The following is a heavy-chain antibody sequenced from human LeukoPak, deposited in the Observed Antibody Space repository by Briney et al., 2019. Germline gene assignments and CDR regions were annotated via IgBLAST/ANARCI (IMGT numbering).Heavy chain of an antibody. CDR3: ARDPYYYDSSGYLSYFDY. CDR2: IWYDGSNK. V-gene: IGHV3-33*01. J-gene: IGHJ4*02. D-gene: IGHD3-22*01. Sequence: GGSLRLSCAASGFTFSSYGMHWVRQAPGKGLEWVAVIWYDGSNKYYADSVKGRFTISRDNSKNTLYLQMNSLRAEDTAVYYCARDPYYYDSSGYLSYFDYWGQGTLVTVSS. CDR1: GFTFSSYG.